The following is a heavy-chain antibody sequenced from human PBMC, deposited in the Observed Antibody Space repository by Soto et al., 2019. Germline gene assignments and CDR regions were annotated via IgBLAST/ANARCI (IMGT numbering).Heavy chain of an antibody. Sequence: EVQLVESGGGLVQTGGSLRLSCAASGFDFRKFWMNWIRHVPGKGLEWVATIKDDGSQKFYVDSVRGRFSISRDNGMNXXFLEMSSLRGXDTAXXXXXXQXYGDYFDYWGQGVVVTVSS. CDR3: XXQXYGDYFDY. V-gene: IGHV3-7*01. CDR1: GFDFRKFW. D-gene: IGHD3-10*01. J-gene: IGHJ4*02. CDR2: IKDDGSQK.